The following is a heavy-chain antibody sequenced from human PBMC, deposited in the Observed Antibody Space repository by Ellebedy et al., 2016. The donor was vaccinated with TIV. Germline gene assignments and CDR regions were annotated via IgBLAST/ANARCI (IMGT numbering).Heavy chain of an antibody. Sequence: MPSETLSLTCSVSGGSISGYFWNWIRQPPGKGLEWVGYIYYSGNTNYNPSLESRATMSVDTSKNQFSLKPSSATAADTAVYYCARGRWTAGANVPFDYWGQGALVSVSS. CDR2: IYYSGNT. D-gene: IGHD1-26*01. CDR3: ARGRWTAGANVPFDY. V-gene: IGHV4-59*01. CDR1: GGSISGYF. J-gene: IGHJ4*02.